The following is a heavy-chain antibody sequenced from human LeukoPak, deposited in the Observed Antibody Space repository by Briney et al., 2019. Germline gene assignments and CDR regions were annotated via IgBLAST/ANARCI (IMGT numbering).Heavy chain of an antibody. CDR2: IYYSGST. V-gene: IGHV4-59*08. CDR3: ARQEYNWNENWFDP. D-gene: IGHD1-20*01. J-gene: IGHJ5*02. CDR1: GGSISSYY. Sequence: SETLSLTCTVSGGSISSYYWSWIRQPPGKGLEWIGYIYYSGSTNYNPSLKSRVTISVDTSKNQFSLKLSSVTAADTAVYYCARQEYNWNENWFDPWGQGTLVTVSS.